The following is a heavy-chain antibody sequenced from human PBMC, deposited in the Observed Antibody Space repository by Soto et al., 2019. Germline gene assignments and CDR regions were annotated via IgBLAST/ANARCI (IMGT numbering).Heavy chain of an antibody. CDR2: IYYSGST. J-gene: IGHJ4*02. V-gene: IGHV4-59*01. Sequence: SETLSLTCTVSGGSITSYYWSWIRQPPGKGLEWIGYIYYSGSTNYNPSLKSRVTISVDTSKNQFSLNLSSVTAADTAVYFCARGLRYFDWWGQGTLVTVSS. CDR3: ARGLRYFDW. D-gene: IGHD3-9*01. CDR1: GGSITSYY.